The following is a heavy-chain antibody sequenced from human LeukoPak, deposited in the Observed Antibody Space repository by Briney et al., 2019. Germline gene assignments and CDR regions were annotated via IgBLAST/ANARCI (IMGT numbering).Heavy chain of an antibody. CDR3: ARESWFDP. CDR2: ISNSGNTI. Sequence: GGSLRLXCAASGFTLPDYDMNWVRQAPGKGLEWVSYISNSGNTIYYADSVKGRFTIFRDNAKNSLYLQMDSLRTDDTALYYCARESWFDPWDQGTLVTVSS. J-gene: IGHJ5*02. V-gene: IGHV3-48*03. CDR1: GFTLPDYD.